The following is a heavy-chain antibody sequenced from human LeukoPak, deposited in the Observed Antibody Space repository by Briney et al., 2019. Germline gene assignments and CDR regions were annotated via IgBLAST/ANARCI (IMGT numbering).Heavy chain of an antibody. Sequence: PGGSLRLSCTASGFTFSDYWMNWVRQAPGKGLEWVATIKQDGTERYYVDSVKGRFTISRDSAKDSLYLQMDSLRAEDTAVYYCARGPSSGSYFQYWGQGTLVTVSS. CDR2: IKQDGTER. J-gene: IGHJ1*01. V-gene: IGHV3-7*01. CDR3: ARGPSSGSYFQY. D-gene: IGHD1-26*01. CDR1: GFTFSDYW.